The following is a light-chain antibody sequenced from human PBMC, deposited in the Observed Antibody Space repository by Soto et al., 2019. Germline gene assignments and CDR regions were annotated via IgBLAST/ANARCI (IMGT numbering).Light chain of an antibody. CDR2: DAS. V-gene: IGKV3-11*01. CDR3: QQRSNWPLT. J-gene: IGKJ4*01. Sequence: EIVLTQSPATLSLSPGERATLSCRASQSVSSYLAWYQWKPGQAPRLLIYDASNRATSIPARFSGSGSGTDFTLTISSLEPEDFAVYYCQQRSNWPLTFGGGTKVEIK. CDR1: QSVSSY.